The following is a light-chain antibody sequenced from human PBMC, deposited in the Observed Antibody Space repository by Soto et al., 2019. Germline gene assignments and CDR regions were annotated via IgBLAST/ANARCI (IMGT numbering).Light chain of an antibody. CDR2: EVS. Sequence: QSALTQPASVSGSPGQSITISCTGTSSDVGGYNYVSWYQHHPGKAPKLMIYEVSNRPSGVSNRFSGSKSGNTASLTISGLQAEDEADYYCTSYTGSSALYVFGTGTKLTVL. CDR3: TSYTGSSALYV. CDR1: SSDVGGYNY. V-gene: IGLV2-14*01. J-gene: IGLJ1*01.